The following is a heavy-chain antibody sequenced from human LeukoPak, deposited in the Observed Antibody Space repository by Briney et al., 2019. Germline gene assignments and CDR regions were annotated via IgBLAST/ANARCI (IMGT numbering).Heavy chain of an antibody. J-gene: IGHJ4*02. V-gene: IGHV4-34*01. CDR3: ARGEWELGY. D-gene: IGHD1-26*01. CDR1: GGSFSGYY. Sequence: SETLSLTCAVYGGSFSGYYWSWIRQPPGKGLEWIGEINHSGSTNYNPSLKSRVTVSVDTSKSQFSLKLSSVTAADTAVYYCARGEWELGYWGQGTLVTVSS. CDR2: INHSGST.